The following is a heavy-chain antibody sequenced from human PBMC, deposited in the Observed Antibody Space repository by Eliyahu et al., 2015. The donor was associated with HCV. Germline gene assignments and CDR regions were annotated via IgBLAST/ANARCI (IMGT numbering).Heavy chain of an antibody. CDR3: AKEGSAHTSSWFDY. V-gene: IGHV3-30*18. Sequence: QVQLVESGGGVVQPGRSLRLSXCGLWLXLQFLRXAGGPHPAPGGGQGGAVVSSDGGTKYYADSVKGRFTISRDRSQNTVYLQMNSLRPEDTAVYYCAKEGSAHTSSWFDYWGQGTLVTVSS. D-gene: IGHD6-19*01. CDR1: LXLQFLR. J-gene: IGHJ4*02. CDR2: VSSDGGTK.